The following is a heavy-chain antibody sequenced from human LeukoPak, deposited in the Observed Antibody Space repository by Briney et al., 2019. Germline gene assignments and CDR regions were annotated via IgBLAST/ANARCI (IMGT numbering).Heavy chain of an antibody. D-gene: IGHD2-15*01. J-gene: IGHJ4*02. CDR2: ISSSSSHV. CDR3: AREDGYCSGGNCYSYFVS. V-gene: IGHV3-21*01. Sequence: PGGSLRLSCAASGFMFRTYTMSWVRQAPGKGLEWVSSISSSSSHVYYKDSLKGRFTISRDNAKNSLFLQMNSLRAEDTAVYYCAREDGYCSGGNCYSYFVSWGQGTLVTVSS. CDR1: GFMFRTYT.